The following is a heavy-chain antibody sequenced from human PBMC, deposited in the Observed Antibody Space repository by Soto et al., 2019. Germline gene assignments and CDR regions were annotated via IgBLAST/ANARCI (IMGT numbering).Heavy chain of an antibody. CDR3: ARANFFPLGFGEFSGFDY. CDR1: GYTFTGYY. Sequence: QVQLVQSGAEVKKPGASVKVSCKASGYTFTGYYMHWVRQAPGQGLEWMGWINPNSGGTNYAQKFQGRVTMTRDTSISTAYMELSRMRSDDTAVYYCARANFFPLGFGEFSGFDYWGQGTLVTVSS. CDR2: INPNSGGT. J-gene: IGHJ4*02. D-gene: IGHD3-10*01. V-gene: IGHV1-2*02.